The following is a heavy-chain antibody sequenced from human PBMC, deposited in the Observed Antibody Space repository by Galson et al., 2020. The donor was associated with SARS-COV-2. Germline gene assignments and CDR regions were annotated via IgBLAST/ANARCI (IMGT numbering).Heavy chain of an antibody. CDR1: GFTFSSYA. CDR3: ARGGTDDYLYHFDY. V-gene: IGHV3-30*15. J-gene: IGHJ4*02. CDR2: ISNDGINK. Sequence: GESLKISCAASGFTFSSYAMHWVRQAPGKGLEWVAVISNDGINKYYADSAKGRFTISRDNSQNTLYLQMSSLRAEDTAVYYCARGGTDDYLYHFDYWGQGTLSTVSS. D-gene: IGHD4-17*01.